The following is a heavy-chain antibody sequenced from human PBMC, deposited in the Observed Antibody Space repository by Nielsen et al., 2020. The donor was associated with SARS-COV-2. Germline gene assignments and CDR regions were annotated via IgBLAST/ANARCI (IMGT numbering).Heavy chain of an antibody. CDR2: IDPSDSYT. J-gene: IGHJ6*02. D-gene: IGHD3-22*01. CDR3: ARHSLYDIYGMDV. Sequence: VRQMRGKGLEWMGRIDPSDSYTNYSPSFQGHVTISADKSISTAYLQWSSLKASDTAMYYCARHSLYDIYGMDVWGQGTTVTVSS. V-gene: IGHV5-10-1*01.